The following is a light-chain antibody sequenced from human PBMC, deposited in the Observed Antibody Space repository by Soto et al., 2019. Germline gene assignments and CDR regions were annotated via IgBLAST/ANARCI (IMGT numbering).Light chain of an antibody. Sequence: QSVLTQPPSASVTPGQRVTISCSGSSSNIGSNYVYWYQQLPGTAPKLLIYRNNQRPSGVPDRFSGSKSGTSASLAISGLRSEDEADYYCAAWDDSLSGSWVFGGGTQLTVL. CDR2: RNN. J-gene: IGLJ3*02. CDR3: AAWDDSLSGSWV. V-gene: IGLV1-47*01. CDR1: SSNIGSNY.